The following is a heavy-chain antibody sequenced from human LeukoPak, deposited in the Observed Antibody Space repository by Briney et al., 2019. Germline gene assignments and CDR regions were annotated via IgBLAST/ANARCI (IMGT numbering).Heavy chain of an antibody. Sequence: KTGGSLRLSCAAPGFTFSSYSMNWVRQAPGKGLEWVSSISSSSSYIYYADSVKGRFTISRDNAKNSLYLQMNSLRAEDTAVYYCARELSWYVAGTNYFDYWGQGTLVTVSS. CDR1: GFTFSSYS. V-gene: IGHV3-21*01. J-gene: IGHJ4*02. CDR2: ISSSSSYI. CDR3: ARELSWYVAGTNYFDY. D-gene: IGHD6-19*01.